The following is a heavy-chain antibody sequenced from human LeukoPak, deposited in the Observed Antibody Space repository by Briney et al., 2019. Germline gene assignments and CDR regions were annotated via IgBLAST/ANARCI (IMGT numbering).Heavy chain of an antibody. Sequence: PSETLSLTCAVSGGSISSGGYSWSWIRQPSGKGLEWIGYIYYSGSTNYNPSLKSRVTMSVDTSKNQFSLKLSSVTAADTAVYYCARDDRRLDYWGQGTLVTVSS. CDR1: GGSISSGGYS. J-gene: IGHJ4*02. CDR2: IYYSGST. V-gene: IGHV4-61*08. CDR3: ARDDRRLDY. D-gene: IGHD1-14*01.